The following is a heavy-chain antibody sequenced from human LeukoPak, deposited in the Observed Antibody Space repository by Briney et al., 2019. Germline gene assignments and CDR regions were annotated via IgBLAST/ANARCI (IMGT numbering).Heavy chain of an antibody. J-gene: IGHJ5*02. CDR1: GGTFSSYA. D-gene: IGHD2-2*01. CDR2: IIPIFGTA. V-gene: IGHV1-69*06. CDR3: ARGGVVPAARNWFDP. Sequence: ASVKVSCKASGGTFSSYAISWVQQAPGQGLEWMGGIIPIFGTANYAQKFQGRVTITADKSTSTAYMELSSLRSEDTAVYYCARGGVVPAARNWFDPWGQGTLVTVSS.